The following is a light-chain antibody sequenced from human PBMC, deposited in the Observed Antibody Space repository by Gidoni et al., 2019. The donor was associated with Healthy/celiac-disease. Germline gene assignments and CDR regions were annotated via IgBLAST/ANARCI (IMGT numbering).Light chain of an antibody. CDR3: QQSYSTLSIT. V-gene: IGKV1-39*01. CDR2: AAS. J-gene: IGKJ5*01. Sequence: DIQMTQSPSSLSASVGDRVTITCRARQSISSYLTWYQQKPGKAPKLLIYAASSLQSGVPSRLSGSGSGTDFTLTISSLQPEDFATYYCQQSYSTLSITFXQXTRLEIK. CDR1: QSISSY.